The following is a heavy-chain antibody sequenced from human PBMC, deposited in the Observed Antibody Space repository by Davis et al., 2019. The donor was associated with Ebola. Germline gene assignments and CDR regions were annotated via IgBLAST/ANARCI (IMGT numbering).Heavy chain of an antibody. CDR3: ANGRTLD. J-gene: IGHJ4*02. V-gene: IGHV3-23*01. CDR2: IDASGRTT. Sequence: PGGSLRLSCATSGFTFSMNWVRQAPGQGLEWVSTIDASGRTTYYADSVKGRFTISRDNSKNTLYLQMNGLTAEDTAIYYCANGRTLDWGQGTLVTVSS. D-gene: IGHD1-1*01. CDR1: GFTFS.